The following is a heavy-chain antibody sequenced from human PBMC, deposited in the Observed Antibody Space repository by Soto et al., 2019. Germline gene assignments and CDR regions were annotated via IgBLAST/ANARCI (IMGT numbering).Heavy chain of an antibody. D-gene: IGHD1-26*01. V-gene: IGHV3-48*02. CDR1: GFTFSSYS. CDR2: ISSSSSTI. CDR3: AREGLYSHRFES. J-gene: IGHJ1*01. Sequence: GVSLRLSCAASGFTFSSYSMNWVRQAPGKGLEWVAYISSSSSTIYYADSVKGPFTISRDHAKNSVYLQMNSMRDDDTAVYYCAREGLYSHRFESWGPGTLVNVSS.